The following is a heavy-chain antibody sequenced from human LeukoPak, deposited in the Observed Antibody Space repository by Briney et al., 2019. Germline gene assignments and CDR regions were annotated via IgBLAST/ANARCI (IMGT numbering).Heavy chain of an antibody. CDR1: GGSVSSGSYY. CDR2: IYYSGST. CDR3: AREYGDYNLGSYGMDV. Sequence: KPSETLSLTCTVSGGSVSSGSYYWSWIRQPPGKGLEWIGYIYYSGSTNCNPSLKSRVTISLDTSKNQFSLKLNSVTAADTAVYYCAREYGDYNLGSYGMDVWGQGTTVTVSS. D-gene: IGHD4-17*01. J-gene: IGHJ6*02. V-gene: IGHV4-61*01.